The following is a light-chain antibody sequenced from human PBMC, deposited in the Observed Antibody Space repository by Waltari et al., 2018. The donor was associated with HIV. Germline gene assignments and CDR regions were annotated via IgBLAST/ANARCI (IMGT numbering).Light chain of an antibody. J-gene: IGLJ2*01. CDR3: SSYAGSNNLL. CDR1: SSDIGAYNY. Sequence: QSALTQPPSASGSPGQSVTISCTGTSSDIGAYNYVAWYQQQPGRAPKLLLYDVNQRPAGVPGRFSGSKSGNRASLTVSGLQPDDEADYYCSSYAGSNNLLFGGGTKLTVL. V-gene: IGLV2-8*01. CDR2: DVN.